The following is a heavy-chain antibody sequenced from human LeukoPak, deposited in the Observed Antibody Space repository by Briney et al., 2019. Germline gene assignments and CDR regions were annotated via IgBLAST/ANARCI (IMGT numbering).Heavy chain of an antibody. D-gene: IGHD6-19*01. CDR1: GFTFSGYA. Sequence: GRSLRLSCAASGFTFSGYAMHWVRQAPGKGLEWVAVISYDGSNKYYADSVKGRFTISRDNSKNTLYLQMNSLRAEDTAVYYCARVEQWLVLSSFDYWGQGTLVTVSS. J-gene: IGHJ4*02. CDR3: ARVEQWLVLSSFDY. CDR2: ISYDGSNK. V-gene: IGHV3-30-3*01.